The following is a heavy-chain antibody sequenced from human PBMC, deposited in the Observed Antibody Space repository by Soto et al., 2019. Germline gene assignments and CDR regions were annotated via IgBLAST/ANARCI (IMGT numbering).Heavy chain of an antibody. Sequence: QVQLVESGGGVVQPGRSLRLSCAASGFTFNDYGMHWVRQAPGKGLEWVALISYDEVTKFNADSVKGRFTISRDNSQNRLYLQMNSLRVEDTAVYYCAKIGWLQYDYYYYLMDVWGKGTTVTVSS. J-gene: IGHJ6*03. CDR2: ISYDEVTK. D-gene: IGHD2-2*02. CDR3: AKIGWLQYDYYYYLMDV. CDR1: GFTFNDYG. V-gene: IGHV3-30*18.